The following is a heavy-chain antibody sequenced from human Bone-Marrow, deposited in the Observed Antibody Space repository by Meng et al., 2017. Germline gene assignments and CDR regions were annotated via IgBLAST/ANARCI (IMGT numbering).Heavy chain of an antibody. CDR1: GYPFAAYW. CDR2: IDPNNDHT. V-gene: IGHV1-2*06. CDR3: ARDPDVDTARGDY. D-gene: IGHD5-18*01. Sequence: VQLVQSGPGVKKPGASVKLSCKPSGYPFAAYWIHWLRQAPGQGLEWMGRIDPNNDHTQYAQNFQGRVTMTSDTSISTVYMELNGLRSDDTAVYYCARDPDVDTARGDYWGQGTLVTVSS. J-gene: IGHJ4*02.